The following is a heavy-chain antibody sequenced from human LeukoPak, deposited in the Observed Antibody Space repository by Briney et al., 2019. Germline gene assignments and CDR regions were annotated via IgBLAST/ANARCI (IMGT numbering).Heavy chain of an antibody. CDR2: MNPNSGNT. V-gene: IGHV1-8*01. CDR1: GYTFTSHD. CDR3: ASALKRGSAGTLIDY. Sequence: ASVKVSCKASGYTFTSHDINWVRQAPGQGLEWMGWMNPNSGNTGYAQKFQDRVTMTRNTSISTAYMELSSLESEDTAVYYCASALKRGSAGTLIDYWGQGTLVTVS. J-gene: IGHJ4*02. D-gene: IGHD6-13*01.